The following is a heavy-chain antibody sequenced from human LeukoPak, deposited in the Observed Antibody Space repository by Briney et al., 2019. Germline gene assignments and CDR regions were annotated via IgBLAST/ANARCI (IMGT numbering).Heavy chain of an antibody. J-gene: IGHJ6*03. D-gene: IGHD3-10*01. CDR1: GGTFSSYA. Sequence: GASVKVSCKASGGTFSSYAISWVRQAPGQGLEWMGGIIPIFGTANYAQKFQGRVTITTDESTSTAYMELSSLRSEDTAVYYCARHESPFEFYYYMDVWGKGTTVTVSS. CDR3: ARHESPFEFYYYMDV. V-gene: IGHV1-69*05. CDR2: IIPIFGTA.